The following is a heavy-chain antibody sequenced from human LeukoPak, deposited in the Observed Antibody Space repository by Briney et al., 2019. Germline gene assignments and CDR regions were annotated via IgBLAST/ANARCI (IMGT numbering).Heavy chain of an antibody. CDR2: ISGSGGNT. D-gene: IGHD2-15*01. CDR1: EFTFSSYA. V-gene: IGHV3-23*01. CDR3: AAQTYCSGGSCPDY. Sequence: PGGSLRLSCAASEFTFSSYAMSWVRQAPGKGLEWVSAISGSGGNTYYADSVKGRFTISRDNSKSTLSLQMNSLRAEDTAVYYCAAQTYCSGGSCPDYWGQGTLVTVSS. J-gene: IGHJ4*02.